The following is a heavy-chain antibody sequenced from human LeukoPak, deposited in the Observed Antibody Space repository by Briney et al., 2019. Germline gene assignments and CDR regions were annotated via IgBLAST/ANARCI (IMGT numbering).Heavy chain of an antibody. CDR3: AKDIGGYYDY. J-gene: IGHJ4*02. CDR2: IQYDGSKK. D-gene: IGHD3-10*01. CDR1: GFTFSSNG. Sequence: GGSLRLSCVASGFTFSSNGMHWVRQAPGKGLEWVTFIQYDGSKKYYADSVKGRFTISRDNSKNTLYLEMNSLRAEDTAVYYCAKDIGGYYDYWGQGILVTVSS. V-gene: IGHV3-30*02.